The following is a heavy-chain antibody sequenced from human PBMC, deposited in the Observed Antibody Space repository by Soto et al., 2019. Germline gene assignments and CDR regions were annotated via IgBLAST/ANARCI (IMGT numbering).Heavy chain of an antibody. J-gene: IGHJ4*02. D-gene: IGHD1-26*01. Sequence: SESLSLTCTVSGGSIISSSYYWGWILQPPGKGLEWIGSIYYSGSTYYNPSLKSRVTISVDTSKNQFSLKLSSVTAADTAVYYCARHTQWELLSQEGYWGQGTLVTVSS. CDR3: ARHTQWELLSQEGY. V-gene: IGHV4-39*01. CDR1: GGSIISSSYY. CDR2: IYYSGST.